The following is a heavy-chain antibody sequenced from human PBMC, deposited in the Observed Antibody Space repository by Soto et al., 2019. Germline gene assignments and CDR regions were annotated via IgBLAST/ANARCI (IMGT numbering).Heavy chain of an antibody. CDR3: ARESYYGSGATVVAY. CDR2: IYYSGST. Sequence: SETLSLTCTVSGDSVSGGSFNWSWLRQPPGKGLEWIGYIYYSGSTNYTPSLNSRVTMSVDTSKNQFSLKVNSVTAADTAVYYCARESYYGSGATVVAYWGQGTLVTVSS. D-gene: IGHD3-10*01. CDR1: GDSVSGGSFN. V-gene: IGHV4-61*01. J-gene: IGHJ4*02.